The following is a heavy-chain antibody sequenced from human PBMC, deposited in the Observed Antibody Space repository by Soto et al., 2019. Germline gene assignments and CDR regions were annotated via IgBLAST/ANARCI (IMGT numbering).Heavy chain of an antibody. CDR2: MNPNSGNT. Sequence: ASVKVSCKASGYTFTSYDINWVLQATGQGLEWMGWMNPNSGNTGYAQKFQGRVTMTRNTSISTAYMELSSLRSEDTAVYYCAREANEWLRFLIYCWGQGTLVTVSS. V-gene: IGHV1-8*01. CDR3: AREANEWLRFLIYC. D-gene: IGHD5-12*01. J-gene: IGHJ4*02. CDR1: GYTFTSYD.